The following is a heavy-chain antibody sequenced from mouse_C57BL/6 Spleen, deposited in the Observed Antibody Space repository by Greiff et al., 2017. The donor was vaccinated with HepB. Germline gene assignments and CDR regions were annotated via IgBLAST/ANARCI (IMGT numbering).Heavy chain of an antibody. J-gene: IGHJ1*03. Sequence: EVKLVESGGDLVKPGGSLKLSCAASGFTFSSYGMSWVRQTPDKRLEWVATISSGGSYTYYPDSVKGRFTISRDNAKNTLYLQMSSLKSEDTAMYYCASQTMITTRLHWYFDVWGTGTTVTVSS. V-gene: IGHV5-6*02. CDR3: ASQTMITTRLHWYFDV. CDR2: ISSGGSYT. D-gene: IGHD2-4*01. CDR1: GFTFSSYG.